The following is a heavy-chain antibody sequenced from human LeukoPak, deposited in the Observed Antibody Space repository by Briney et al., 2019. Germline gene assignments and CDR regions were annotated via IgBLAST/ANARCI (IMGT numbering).Heavy chain of an antibody. CDR2: IIPIFGTA. V-gene: IGHV1-69*13. CDR3: ASPGYCSSTSRLDWDWFDP. J-gene: IGHJ5*02. D-gene: IGHD2-2*01. CDR1: GGTFSSYA. Sequence: GASVKVSCKASGGTFSSYAISWVRQAPGQGLEWMGGIIPIFGTANYAQKFQGRVTITADESTSTAYMELSSLRSEDTAVYYCASPGYCSSTSRLDWDWFDPWGQGTLVTVSS.